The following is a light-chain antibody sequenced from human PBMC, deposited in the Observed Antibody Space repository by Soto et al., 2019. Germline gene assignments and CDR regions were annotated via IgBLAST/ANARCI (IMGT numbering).Light chain of an antibody. CDR2: SAA. V-gene: IGKV1-39*01. CDR3: QQSYNTPWT. CDR1: QSINSY. J-gene: IGKJ1*01. Sequence: DIQMTQSPSSLSASVGDGVTITCRASQSINSYLNWYQQKPGKAPKLLIYSAASLQVGVPSRFSGSGSGTDFTLSISSLQPEDFATYYCQQSYNTPWTFGQGTKVEIK.